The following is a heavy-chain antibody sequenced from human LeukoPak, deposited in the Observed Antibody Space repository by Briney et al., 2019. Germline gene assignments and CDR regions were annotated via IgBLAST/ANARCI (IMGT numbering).Heavy chain of an antibody. D-gene: IGHD3-22*01. V-gene: IGHV3-23*01. CDR3: AKRGVVIRVILVGFHKEAYYFDS. CDR2: VSGSGGST. CDR1: GVTLANYG. Sequence: GGSLRLSCVLSGVTLANYGMSWVSQAPGKGLEWVAGVSGSGGSTNYADSVKGRFHISRDNPKSTRFLQMNSLRAEDTAVYFCAKRGVVIRVILVGFHKEAYYFDSWGQGALVTVSS. J-gene: IGHJ4*02.